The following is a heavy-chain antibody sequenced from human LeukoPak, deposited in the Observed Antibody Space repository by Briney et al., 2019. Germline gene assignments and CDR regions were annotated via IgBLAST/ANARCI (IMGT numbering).Heavy chain of an antibody. Sequence: PGGSLRPSCAASGFTFSSYAMHWVRQAPGKGLEWVAVISYDGSNKYYADSVKGRFTISRDNSKNTLYLQMNSLRAEDTAVYYCARDHGYWGQGTLVTVSS. CDR2: ISYDGSNK. CDR1: GFTFSSYA. CDR3: ARDHGY. V-gene: IGHV3-30*04. J-gene: IGHJ4*02.